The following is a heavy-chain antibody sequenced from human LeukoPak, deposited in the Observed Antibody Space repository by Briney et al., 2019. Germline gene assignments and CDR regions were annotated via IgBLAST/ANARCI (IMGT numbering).Heavy chain of an antibody. Sequence: GGSLRLSCAASGFTFSNYGMNWVRQAPGKGLEWVSSITTSGGDAYYADPVKGQFTISRDNSKNTLYLQMNSLRAEDTAIYYCARGRNWIFDYWGQGTLVTVSS. CDR1: GFTFSNYG. V-gene: IGHV3-23*01. CDR3: ARGRNWIFDY. J-gene: IGHJ4*02. CDR2: ITTSGGDA. D-gene: IGHD1-1*01.